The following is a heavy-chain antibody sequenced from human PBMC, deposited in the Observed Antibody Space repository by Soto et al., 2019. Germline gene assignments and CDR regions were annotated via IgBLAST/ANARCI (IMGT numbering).Heavy chain of an antibody. J-gene: IGHJ4*02. D-gene: IGHD5-18*01. Sequence: GGSLRLSCAASGFTFSSYAMHWVRQAPGKGLEWVAVISYDGSNKYYADSVKGRFTISRDNSKNTLYLQMNSLRAEDTAVYYCARVRIQLWVYWGTFDYWGQGTLVTVSS. CDR1: GFTFSSYA. V-gene: IGHV3-30-3*01. CDR3: ARVRIQLWVYWGTFDY. CDR2: ISYDGSNK.